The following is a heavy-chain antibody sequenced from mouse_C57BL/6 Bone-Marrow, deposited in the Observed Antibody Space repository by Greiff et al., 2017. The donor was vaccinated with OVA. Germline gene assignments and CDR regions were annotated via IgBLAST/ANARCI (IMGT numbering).Heavy chain of an antibody. Sequence: EVQVVESGGGLVQPGDSLSLSCAASGFTFTNYYMSWVRQPPGKALEWLAFIRNKPNGSTTEYSASVKGRFTISRDNSHSILYRQMKALVAEDSDTDYGARYTGRVAVDYFDYWGQGTALTVSS. CDR1: GFTFTNYY. CDR2: IRNKPNGSTT. CDR3: ARYTGRVAVDYFDY. J-gene: IGHJ2*01. D-gene: IGHD1-1*01. V-gene: IGHV7-3*01.